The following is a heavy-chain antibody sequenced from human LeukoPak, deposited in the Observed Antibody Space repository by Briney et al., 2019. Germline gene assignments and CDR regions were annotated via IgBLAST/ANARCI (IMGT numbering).Heavy chain of an antibody. D-gene: IGHD3-9*01. J-gene: IGHJ4*02. CDR2: INHSGST. V-gene: IGHV4-34*01. CDR1: GGSFSGYY. CDR3: ARGKATYYDILTGYCLDY. Sequence: SETLSLTCAVYGGSFSGYYWSWVRQPPGKGLEWLGEINHSGSTNYNPSLKSRVTISVDTSKNQFSLKLSSVTAADTAVYYCARGKATYYDILTGYCLDYWGQGTLVTVSS.